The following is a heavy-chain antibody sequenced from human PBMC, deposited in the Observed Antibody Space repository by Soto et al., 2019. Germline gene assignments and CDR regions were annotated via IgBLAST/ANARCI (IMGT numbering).Heavy chain of an antibody. D-gene: IGHD2-15*01. CDR1: GYTFTSYA. V-gene: IGHV1-3*01. Sequence: ASVKVSCKASGYTFTSYAMHWVRQAPGQRLEWMEWISAGNSNTRYSQKFQGRVTSTTDTSTSTAYMELRRLRSDDPAVYYCDSGGRSIDYWGQGTLVTISS. J-gene: IGHJ4*02. CDR3: DSGGRSIDY. CDR2: ISAGNSNT.